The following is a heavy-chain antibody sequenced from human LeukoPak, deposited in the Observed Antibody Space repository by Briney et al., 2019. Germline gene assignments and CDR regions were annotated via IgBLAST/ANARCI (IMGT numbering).Heavy chain of an antibody. J-gene: IGHJ5*02. V-gene: IGHV4-59*12. CDR2: IHYSGST. CDR1: GGYSSSYY. D-gene: IGHD5-12*01. CDR3: ARSHYDNWFDP. Sequence: SETLSLTCTDSGGYSSSYYWSWIRQPPGKGLEWIGYIHYSGSTKYNPSLKSRVTILVDTSKNQFSLRLSSVTAADTAVYYCARSHYDNWFDPWGQGTLVTVSS.